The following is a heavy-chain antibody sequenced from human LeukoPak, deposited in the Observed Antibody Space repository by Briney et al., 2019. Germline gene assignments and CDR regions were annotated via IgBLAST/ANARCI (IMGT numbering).Heavy chain of an antibody. CDR1: RFTFSNYH. CDR3: AREPTYTNSWYTSCDY. Sequence: PGGSLRLSCAASRFTFSNYHMHWVRQARGKGPEWISYITGSSSTIYYADSVKGRFTISRDNAKSSLYLQMSSLRAEDTAVYYCAREPTYTNSWYTSCDYWGQGTLVTVSS. D-gene: IGHD6-19*01. J-gene: IGHJ4*02. CDR2: ITGSSSTI. V-gene: IGHV3-48*01.